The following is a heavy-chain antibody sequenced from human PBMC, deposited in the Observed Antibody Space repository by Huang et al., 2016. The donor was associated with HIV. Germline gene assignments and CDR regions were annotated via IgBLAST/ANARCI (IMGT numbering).Heavy chain of an antibody. V-gene: IGHV3-7*01. CDR2: IKQDGTET. Sequence: EVQLVESGGGLVQPGGSLRLSCAASGFSFSNYWMSWVRQAPGKGLEWVANIKQDGTETYYVDSVKGRFTISRDNAKNSLYLQMNSLRAEDTAVYYCASQPGPWGQGTLVTVSS. CDR1: GFSFSNYW. CDR3: ASQPGP. J-gene: IGHJ5*02.